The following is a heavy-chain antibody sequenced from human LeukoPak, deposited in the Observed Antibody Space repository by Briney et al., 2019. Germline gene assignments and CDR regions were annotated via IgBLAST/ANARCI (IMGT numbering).Heavy chain of an antibody. CDR2: LYSGGDT. CDR1: GFSVSGHY. J-gene: IGHJ4*02. V-gene: IGHV3-66*01. D-gene: IGHD6-19*01. CDR3: ARGNTGYSSAWGRDFDY. Sequence: GESLRLSCAASGFSVSGHYMSWVRQAPGKGLEWVSVLYSGGDTYYADSVKGRFTISRDTSKNTLYLQMNGLRAEDTAVYYCARGNTGYSSAWGRDFDYWGQGTLVTVSS.